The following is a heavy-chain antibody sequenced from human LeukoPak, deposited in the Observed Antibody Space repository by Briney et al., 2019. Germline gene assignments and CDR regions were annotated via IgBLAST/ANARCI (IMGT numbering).Heavy chain of an antibody. Sequence: GRSLRLSCAASGFTFSSYGMHWVRQAPGNGLEWVAVISYDGSNKYYADSVKGRFTISRDNSKNTLYLQMNSLRAEDTAVYYCAKDMWYYDSSGTGNALNYWGQGTLVTVSS. J-gene: IGHJ4*02. CDR1: GFTFSSYG. V-gene: IGHV3-30*18. CDR3: AKDMWYYDSSGTGNALNY. D-gene: IGHD3-22*01. CDR2: ISYDGSNK.